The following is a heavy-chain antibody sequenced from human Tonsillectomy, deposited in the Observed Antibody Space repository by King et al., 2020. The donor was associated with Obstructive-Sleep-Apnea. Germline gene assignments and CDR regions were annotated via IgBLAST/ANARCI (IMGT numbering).Heavy chain of an antibody. CDR1: GFTFSSYA. V-gene: IGHV3-64D*06. CDR3: VKGSYYDILTGYHFLDY. Sequence: VQLVESGGGLVQPGGSLRLSCSASGFTFSSYAMHWVRQAPGKGLEYGSAISSNGGSTYYADSVKGRFTISRDNSKNTLYLQMSSLRAEDTAVYYCVKGSYYDILTGYHFLDYWGQGTLVTVSS. D-gene: IGHD3-9*01. CDR2: ISSNGGST. J-gene: IGHJ4*02.